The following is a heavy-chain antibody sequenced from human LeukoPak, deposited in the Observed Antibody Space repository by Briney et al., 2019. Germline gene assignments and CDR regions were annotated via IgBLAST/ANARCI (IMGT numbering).Heavy chain of an antibody. J-gene: IGHJ6*02. V-gene: IGHV3-21*01. CDR2: ISGRGVYI. Sequence: PGGSLRLSCAASGFIFSNYGMYWVRQAPGKGLEWVSSISGRGVYIYYADSVKGRFTVSRDNAKSSLFLQMNSLRAEDSAVYYCARSPDSYSFYFDMDVWGQGTTVTVSS. CDR3: ARSPDSYSFYFDMDV. CDR1: GFIFSNYG.